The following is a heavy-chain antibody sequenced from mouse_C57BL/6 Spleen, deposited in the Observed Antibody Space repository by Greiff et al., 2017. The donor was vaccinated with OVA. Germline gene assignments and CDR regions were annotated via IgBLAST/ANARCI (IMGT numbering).Heavy chain of an antibody. D-gene: IGHD2-5*01. CDR3: ARRRSNSDYYAMDY. Sequence: EVQLVESGGGLVKPGGSLKLSCAASGFTFSDYGMHWVRQAPEKGLEWVAYISSGSSTIYYADTVKGRFTISRDNAKNTLFLQMTSLRSEDTAMYYCARRRSNSDYYAMDYWGQGTSVTVSS. J-gene: IGHJ4*01. CDR1: GFTFSDYG. CDR2: ISSGSSTI. V-gene: IGHV5-17*01.